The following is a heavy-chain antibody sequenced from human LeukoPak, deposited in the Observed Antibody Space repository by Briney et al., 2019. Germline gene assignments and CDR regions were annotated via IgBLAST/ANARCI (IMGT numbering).Heavy chain of an antibody. Sequence: PGGSLRLSCAASGFTFSGSAMDWVRQASGKGLEWVGRIRSKANSYATAYAASVKGRFTISRDDSKNTAYLQMNSLKTEDTAVYYCTVVVITVDYWGQGTLVTVSS. V-gene: IGHV3-73*01. CDR1: GFTFSGSA. J-gene: IGHJ4*02. CDR3: TVVVITVDY. CDR2: IRSKANSYAT. D-gene: IGHD3-22*01.